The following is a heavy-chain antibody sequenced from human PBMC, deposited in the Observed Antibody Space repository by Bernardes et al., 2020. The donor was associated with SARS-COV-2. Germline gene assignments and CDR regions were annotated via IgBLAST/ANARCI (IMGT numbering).Heavy chain of an antibody. Sequence: GGSLRLSCAASGFTFSSYWMHWVRKAPGKGLVWVSRINSDGRSTNYADSVKGRFTISRDNAKNTLYLQMNSLRAEDTAVYYCARGSIMGQDSDFWGQGTLVTVSS. CDR2: INSDGRST. D-gene: IGHD1-26*01. V-gene: IGHV3-74*01. J-gene: IGHJ4*02. CDR3: ARGSIMGQDSDF. CDR1: GFTFSSYW.